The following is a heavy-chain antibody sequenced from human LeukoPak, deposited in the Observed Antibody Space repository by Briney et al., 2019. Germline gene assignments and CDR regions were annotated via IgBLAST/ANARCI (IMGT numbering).Heavy chain of an antibody. Sequence: GGSLRLSCAASEFIFSNYARSWVRQAPGKGLEWVSAISGSGGSTYYADSVKGRFTISRDNSKNTLYLQMNSLRAEDTAVYYCAKDQGDYSSGWSIFDYWGQGSLVTVSS. J-gene: IGHJ4*02. CDR3: AKDQGDYSSGWSIFDY. CDR1: EFIFSNYA. V-gene: IGHV3-23*01. D-gene: IGHD6-19*01. CDR2: ISGSGGST.